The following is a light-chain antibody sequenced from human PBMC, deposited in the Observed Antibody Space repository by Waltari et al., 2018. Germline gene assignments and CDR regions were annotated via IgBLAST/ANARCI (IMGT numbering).Light chain of an antibody. CDR3: QQYNNWPPWT. J-gene: IGKJ1*01. CDR2: GAS. Sequence: EIVMKQSPANLSVSPGERATLSCRASQRVSSNLAWYQQKPGQAPRLLIYGASTRATGIPARFSGSGSGTEFTLTISSMQSEDFAVYSCQQYNNWPPWTFGQGTKVEIK. CDR1: QRVSSN. V-gene: IGKV3-15*01.